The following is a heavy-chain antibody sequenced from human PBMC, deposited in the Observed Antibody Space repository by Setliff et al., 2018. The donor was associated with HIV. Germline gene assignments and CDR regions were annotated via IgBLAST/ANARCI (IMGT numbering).Heavy chain of an antibody. J-gene: IGHJ4*02. Sequence: PSETLSLTCTVSGDSVSSRSYYWSWIRQPPGKGLEWIGSIYYSGSTYYNPSLKSRVTISVDTSKNQFSLKLSSVTAADTAVYYCARASYYKFWSGYSFLDYWGQGTLVTVSS. CDR2: IYYSGST. V-gene: IGHV4-39*01. CDR3: ARASYYKFWSGYSFLDY. CDR1: GDSVSSRSYY. D-gene: IGHD3-3*01.